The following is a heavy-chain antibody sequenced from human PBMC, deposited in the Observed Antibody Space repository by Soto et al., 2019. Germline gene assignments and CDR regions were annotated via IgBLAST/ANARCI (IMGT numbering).Heavy chain of an antibody. CDR1: GVSLSSSGHW. D-gene: IGHD7-27*01. CDR3: SLGMFMDV. Sequence: QVQLQESGPGLVKPSETLSLSCTVSGVSLSSSGHWWNWVRQHPGKGLEWIGYIDYSGTTHYNPSIKNRVVMSIDPSKNQFSLNVNSVTAADTALYFCSLGMFMDVWGRGTTVTVSS. V-gene: IGHV4-31*03. CDR2: IDYSGTT. J-gene: IGHJ6*03.